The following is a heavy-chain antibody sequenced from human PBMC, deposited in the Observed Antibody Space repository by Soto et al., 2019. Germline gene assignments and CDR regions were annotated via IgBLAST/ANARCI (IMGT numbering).Heavy chain of an antibody. J-gene: IGHJ6*02. CDR2: IIPIFGTA. CDR1: GGTFSSYA. Sequence: SVKISCKASGGTFSSYAISWVRQAPGQELEWMGGIIPIFGTANYAQKFQGRDTITADESTSTAYMELSSLRSEDTAVYYCASRLSTIFGVVGYYYYYGMDVWGQGTTVTVSS. D-gene: IGHD3-3*01. CDR3: ASRLSTIFGVVGYYYYYGMDV. V-gene: IGHV1-69*13.